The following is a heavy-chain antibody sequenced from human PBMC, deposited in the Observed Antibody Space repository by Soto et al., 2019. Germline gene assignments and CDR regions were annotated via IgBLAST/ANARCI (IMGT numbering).Heavy chain of an antibody. D-gene: IGHD3-22*01. CDR2: MNSDGSNT. CDR3: ARDYYKYYDSSGYYRSPAY. CDR1: GFTFSNYW. Sequence: GGSLRLSCAASGFTFSNYWMHWVRQAPGKGLVWISRMNSDGSNTVYADAVKGRFTISRDNAKNTLYLQMNSLRAEDTAVYYCARDYYKYYDSSGYYRSPAYWGQGTLVTVSS. J-gene: IGHJ4*02. V-gene: IGHV3-74*01.